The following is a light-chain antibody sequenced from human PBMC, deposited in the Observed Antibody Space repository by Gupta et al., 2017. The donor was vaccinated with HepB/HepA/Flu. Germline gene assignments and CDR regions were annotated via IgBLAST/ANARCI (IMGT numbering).Light chain of an antibody. Sequence: QSALTQPASVSGSPGQSLTISCTGTSSDVGGYNYVSWYQQYPGKAPKLMIYDVSNRPSGVSNRFSGSKSGNTASLTISGLQAEDEADYYCYSYTSSTTWVFGGGTKLTVL. CDR2: DVS. V-gene: IGLV2-14*01. J-gene: IGLJ3*02. CDR3: YSYTSSTTWV. CDR1: SSDVGGYNY.